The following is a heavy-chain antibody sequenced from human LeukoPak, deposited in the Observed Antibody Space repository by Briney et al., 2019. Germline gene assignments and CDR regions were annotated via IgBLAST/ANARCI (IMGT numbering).Heavy chain of an antibody. J-gene: IGHJ6*03. Sequence: GGSLRLSCTASGFTFSSNYMSWVRQAPGKGLEWVSLIYSGGRTYHADSVKGRFTISRDNSKNTLYLQMNSLRAEDSAVYYCASKLGSYCSGSNCHNYYYYMDVWRKGTTVTVSS. V-gene: IGHV3-53*01. CDR2: IYSGGRT. CDR3: ASKLGSYCSGSNCHNYYYYMDV. CDR1: GFTFSSNY. D-gene: IGHD2-15*01.